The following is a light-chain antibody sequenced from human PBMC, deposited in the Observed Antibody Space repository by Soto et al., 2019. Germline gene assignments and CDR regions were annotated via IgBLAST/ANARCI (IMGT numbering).Light chain of an antibody. V-gene: IGKV1-39*01. CDR2: AAS. CDR3: QQSYSIPWT. Sequence: DIQMTQSPSSLSASVGDRVTIACRASQRINTCLAWYEVKPGKAPKLLIYAASSLQSGVTSRFSGSGSGTDFTLTIRRLQPEDFATYYRQQSYSIPWTFGQGTKVEIK. J-gene: IGKJ1*01. CDR1: QRINTC.